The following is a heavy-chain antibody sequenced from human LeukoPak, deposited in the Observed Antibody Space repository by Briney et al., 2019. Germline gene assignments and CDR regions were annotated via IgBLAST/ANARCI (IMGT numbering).Heavy chain of an antibody. CDR1: GGSISSYY. CDR2: IYTSGST. CDR3: ARDIIDFWSGLNWFDP. J-gene: IGHJ5*02. Sequence: SETLSLTCTVSGGSISSYYWSWIRQPAGKGLEWIGRIYTSGSTNYNPSPKSRVTMSVDTSKNQFSLKLSSVTAADTAVYYCARDIIDFWSGLNWFDPWGQGTLVTVSS. V-gene: IGHV4-4*07. D-gene: IGHD3-3*01.